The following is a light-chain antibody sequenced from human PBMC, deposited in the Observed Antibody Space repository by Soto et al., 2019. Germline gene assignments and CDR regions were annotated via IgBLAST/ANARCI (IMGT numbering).Light chain of an antibody. CDR1: QSISSW. V-gene: IGKV1-5*01. J-gene: IGKJ1*01. CDR2: AAS. Sequence: DVQMTHSLFTLSATVRDRVTIPCRASQSISSWLAWYQKKPGKAPKLLIYAASSLQSGVPSRFSGSGSGTDFTLTISSLQPDDFATYYCQQYNSYWTFGQGTRWIS. CDR3: QQYNSYWT.